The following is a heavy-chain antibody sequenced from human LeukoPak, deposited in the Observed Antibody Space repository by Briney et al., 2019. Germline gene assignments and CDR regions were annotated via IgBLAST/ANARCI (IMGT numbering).Heavy chain of an antibody. CDR3: AREGYAKNWFDP. J-gene: IGHJ5*02. CDR2: IIPIFGTA. D-gene: IGHD5-18*01. Sequence: SVKVSCKASGGTFSSYAISWVRQAPGQGLEWMGGIIPIFGTANYAQKFQGRVTITTDESTSTAYMELSSLRSEDTAVYYCAREGYAKNWFDPWGQGTLVTVSS. V-gene: IGHV1-69*05. CDR1: GGTFSSYA.